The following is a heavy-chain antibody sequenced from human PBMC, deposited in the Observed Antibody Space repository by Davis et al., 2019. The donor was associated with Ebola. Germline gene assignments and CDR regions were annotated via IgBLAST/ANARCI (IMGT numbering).Heavy chain of an antibody. V-gene: IGHV4-59*02. D-gene: IGHD1-26*01. CDR3: ARGGYSGSYLNFDY. J-gene: IGHJ4*02. Sequence: SETLSLTCTVSGGSVSNYYWSWIRQSPGKGLEWIGYIYYSGSTNYNPSLKSRVTISVDTSKNQFSLKLSSVTAADTAVYYCARGGYSGSYLNFDYWGQGTLVTVSS. CDR1: GGSVSNYY. CDR2: IYYSGST.